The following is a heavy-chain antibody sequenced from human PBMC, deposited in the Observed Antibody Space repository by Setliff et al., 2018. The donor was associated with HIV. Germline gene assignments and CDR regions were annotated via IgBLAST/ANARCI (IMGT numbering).Heavy chain of an antibody. CDR2: ISAYNGNT. D-gene: IGHD5-12*01. CDR3: ARALEMATIYFDY. CDR1: GYTFTSYG. Sequence: ASVKVSCKASGYTFTSYGISWVRQAPGQGLEWMGWISAYNGNTNYAQKLQGRVTMTRDRSISTAYMELSRLRSDDTAVYYCARALEMATIYFDYWGQGTLVTVSS. V-gene: IGHV1-18*01. J-gene: IGHJ4*02.